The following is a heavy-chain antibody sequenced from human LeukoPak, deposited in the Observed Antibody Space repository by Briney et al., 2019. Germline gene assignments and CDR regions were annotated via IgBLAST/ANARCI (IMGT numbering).Heavy chain of an antibody. J-gene: IGHJ6*04. Sequence: SETLSLTCTVSGGSISSYYWSWIRQPPGKGLEWIGYIYYSGSTNYNPSLKSRVTISVDTSKNQFSLKLSSVTAADTAVYYCARLSGNGSLGMDVWGKGTTVTVSS. V-gene: IGHV4-59*08. CDR2: IYYSGST. D-gene: IGHD3-10*01. CDR1: GGSISSYY. CDR3: ARLSGNGSLGMDV.